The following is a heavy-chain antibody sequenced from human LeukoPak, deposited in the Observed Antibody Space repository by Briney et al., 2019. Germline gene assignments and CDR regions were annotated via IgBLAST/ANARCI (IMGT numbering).Heavy chain of an antibody. D-gene: IGHD3-22*01. CDR1: GYTFTGYY. Sequence: EASVKVSCKASGYTFTGYYMHWVRQAPGQGLEWMGWINPNSGGTNYAQKFQGRVTMTRDTSISTAYMEPSRLRSDDTAVYYCARRRNYYDSSGPSASFDYWGQGTLVTVSS. J-gene: IGHJ4*02. CDR3: ARRRNYYDSSGPSASFDY. CDR2: INPNSGGT. V-gene: IGHV1-2*02.